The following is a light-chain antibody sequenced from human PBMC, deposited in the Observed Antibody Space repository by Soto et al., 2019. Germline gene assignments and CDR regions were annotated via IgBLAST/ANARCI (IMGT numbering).Light chain of an antibody. V-gene: IGLV2-23*02. CDR2: EVS. CDR1: SSDVGSYNL. Sequence: QSALTQPASVSGSPVQSITISCTGTSSDVGSYNLVSWYQQHPGKAPKLMIYEVSKRPSGVSNRLSGSKSGNTASLTISGLQAEDEADYYCCSYAGSSTFPYVFGTGTKVTVL. J-gene: IGLJ1*01. CDR3: CSYAGSSTFPYV.